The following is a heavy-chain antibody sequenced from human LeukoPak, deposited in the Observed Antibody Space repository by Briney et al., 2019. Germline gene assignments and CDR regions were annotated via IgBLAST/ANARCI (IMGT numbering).Heavy chain of an antibody. CDR1: GYIFTNYW. CDR2: IYPADSDT. V-gene: IGHV5-51*01. D-gene: IGHD3-10*01. Sequence: GESLKISCQVSGYIFTNYWIGWVRQMPGKGLEPMGIIYPADSDTTYSPSFQGQVTISADKSISTVYLQWSSLKASDTAMYYCARQSRDGSKTRGYYFDYWGQGTLVTVSS. CDR3: ARQSRDGSKTRGYYFDY. J-gene: IGHJ4*02.